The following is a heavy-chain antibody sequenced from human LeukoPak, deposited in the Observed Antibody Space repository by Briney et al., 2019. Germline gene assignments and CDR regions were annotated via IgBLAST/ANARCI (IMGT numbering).Heavy chain of an antibody. D-gene: IGHD2-2*01. CDR2: IYTSGST. CDR1: GGSISSYY. V-gene: IGHV4-4*07. CDR3: ARGGDIVVVPAAMSRLSWFDP. J-gene: IGHJ5*02. Sequence: PSETLSLTCTVSGGSISSYYWSWIRQPAGKGLEWMGRIYTSGSTNYNPSLKSRVTMSVDTSKNQFSLKLSSVTAADTAVYYCARGGDIVVVPAAMSRLSWFDPWGQGTLVTVSS.